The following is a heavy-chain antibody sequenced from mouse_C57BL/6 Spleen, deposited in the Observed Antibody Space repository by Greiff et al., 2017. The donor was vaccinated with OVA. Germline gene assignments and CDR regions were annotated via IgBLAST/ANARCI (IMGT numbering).Heavy chain of an antibody. J-gene: IGHJ1*03. Sequence: VQLKQSGPVLVKPGPSVKISCKASGFTFTDYYMHWVKQSHGKSLEWIGLVYPYNGGTSYNQKFKGKATLTVDTSSSTAYMELNSLTSEDSAVYYCARSYYYGSSLYWYFDVWGTGTSVTVSS. V-gene: IGHV1-36*01. CDR2: VYPYNGGT. CDR1: GFTFTDYY. D-gene: IGHD1-1*01. CDR3: ARSYYYGSSLYWYFDV.